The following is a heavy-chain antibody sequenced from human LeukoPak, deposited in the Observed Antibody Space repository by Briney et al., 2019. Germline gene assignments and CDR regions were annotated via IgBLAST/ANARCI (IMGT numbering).Heavy chain of an antibody. CDR3: AREGWDLNALDI. V-gene: IGHV3-7*01. CDR1: GFTFSRGW. CDR2: IKQDGSEK. D-gene: IGHD1-26*01. J-gene: IGHJ3*02. Sequence: GGSLRLSCAASGFTFSRGWMSWVRQAPGKGLEWVANIKQDGSEKYYVDSVKGRFTISRDNAKNSLYLQMNSLRAEDSAIYYCAREGWDLNALDIWGQGTMVTVSP.